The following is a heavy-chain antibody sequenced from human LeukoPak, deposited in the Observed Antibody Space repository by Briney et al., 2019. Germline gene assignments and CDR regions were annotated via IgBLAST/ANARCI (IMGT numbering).Heavy chain of an antibody. D-gene: IGHD2-8*01. CDR2: ISGSGGST. J-gene: IGHJ4*02. CDR1: GFTFSSYW. V-gene: IGHV3-23*01. Sequence: PGGSLRLSCAASGFTFSSYWMSWVRQAPGKGLEWVSAISGSGGSTYYADSVKGRFTISRDNSKNTLYLQMNSLRAEDTAVYYCAKDRYCTNGVCYTHGYWGQGTLVTVSS. CDR3: AKDRYCTNGVCYTHGY.